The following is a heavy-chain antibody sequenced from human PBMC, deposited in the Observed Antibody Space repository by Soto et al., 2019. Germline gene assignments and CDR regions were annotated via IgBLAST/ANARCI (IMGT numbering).Heavy chain of an antibody. CDR1: GGSISSGNFY. D-gene: IGHD1-26*01. CDR3: AHDSHGGNTYFDL. Sequence: VQLQESGPGLVRPSETLSLTCTVSGGSISSGNFYWSWIRQPPGKGLEWIGYIYFSGSTYYSPSLKSRLTISLNTSKNQFSLKLSSVTAADTAVYYCAHDSHGGNTYFDLLGQGALVTVSS. V-gene: IGHV4-30-4*01. CDR2: IYFSGST. J-gene: IGHJ4*02.